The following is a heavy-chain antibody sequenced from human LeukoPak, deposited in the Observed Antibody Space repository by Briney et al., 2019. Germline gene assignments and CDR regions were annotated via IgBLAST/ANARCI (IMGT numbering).Heavy chain of an antibody. D-gene: IGHD3-3*01. CDR1: GFTFSDYY. V-gene: IGHV3-11*01. CDR3: ARDPGSKDFWSGYYTPILYFDY. Sequence: PGGSLRLSCAASGFTFSDYYMGWIRQAPGKGLEWVSYISSSGSTIYYADSVKGRFTISRDNAKSSLYLQMNSLRAEDTAVYYCARDPGSKDFWSGYYTPILYFDYWGQGTLVTVSS. J-gene: IGHJ4*02. CDR2: ISSSGSTI.